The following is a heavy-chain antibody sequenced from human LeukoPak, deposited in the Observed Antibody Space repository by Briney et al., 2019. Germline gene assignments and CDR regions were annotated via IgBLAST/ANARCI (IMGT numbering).Heavy chain of an antibody. CDR2: ISSSRSYK. V-gene: IGHV3-21*01. D-gene: IGHD2-2*01. CDR1: EFTFSSYS. J-gene: IGHJ6*03. Sequence: GGSLRLSCAASEFTFSSYSMNWVRQAPGKGLEWVSSISSSRSYKYYADSLKGRFTISRDNAKNSLYLQMNSLTAEDTAVYYCARVLPAPVDYYYMDVWGKGTTVTVSS. CDR3: ARVLPAPVDYYYMDV.